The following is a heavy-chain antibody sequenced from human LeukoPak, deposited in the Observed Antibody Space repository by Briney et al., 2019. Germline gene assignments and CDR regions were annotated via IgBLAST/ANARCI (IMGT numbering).Heavy chain of an antibody. CDR3: ARTYYYGSGSYYDAFDI. J-gene: IGHJ3*02. D-gene: IGHD3-10*01. CDR1: GFTLSSYS. V-gene: IGHV3-21*01. Sequence: PGGSLRLSCAASGFTLSSYSMNWVRQAPGKGLEWVSSISSSSSYIYYADSVKGRFTISRDNAKNSLYLQMNSLRAEDTAVYYCARTYYYGSGSYYDAFDIWGQGTMVTVSS. CDR2: ISSSSSYI.